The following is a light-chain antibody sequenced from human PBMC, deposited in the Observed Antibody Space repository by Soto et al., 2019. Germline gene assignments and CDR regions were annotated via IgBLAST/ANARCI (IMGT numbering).Light chain of an antibody. CDR3: QQYDGLPYT. V-gene: IGKV1-33*01. CDR1: QGISNY. CDR2: GAS. J-gene: IGKJ2*01. Sequence: DIQMTQSPSSLSASVGDRVTITCQASQGISNYLNWYQQKPGKAPKILIYGASNLETGVPSRFIGSGSGTDFTFTISSLQPEDTATYFCQQYDGLPYTFGQGTKLEI.